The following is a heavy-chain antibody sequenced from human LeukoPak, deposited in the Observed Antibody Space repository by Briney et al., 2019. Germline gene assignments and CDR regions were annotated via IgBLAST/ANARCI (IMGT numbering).Heavy chain of an antibody. CDR1: GVSIRSYY. V-gene: IGHV4-59*01. CDR2: IYYSGST. Sequence: SETLSLTCTVSGVSIRSYYWSWIRQPPGKGLEWIGYIYYSGSTNYNPSLKSRVTISVHTSKNQFSLKLSSVTAADTAVYYCARGSGDYVLDYWGQGTLVTVSS. D-gene: IGHD4-17*01. CDR3: ARGSGDYVLDY. J-gene: IGHJ4*02.